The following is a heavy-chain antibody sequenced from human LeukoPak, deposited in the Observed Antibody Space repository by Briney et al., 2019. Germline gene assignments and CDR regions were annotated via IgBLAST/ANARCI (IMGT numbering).Heavy chain of an antibody. CDR2: ISHSGST. J-gene: IGHJ4*02. V-gene: IGHV4-34*01. CDR1: GGSFSGHY. Sequence: SETLSLTCAVYGGSFSGHYWSWIRQPPGKGLEWIGEISHSGSTNYNPSLKSRVTISVDTSKNQFSLKLSSVTAADTAVYYCARGVDYWGQGTLVTVSS. CDR3: ARGVDY.